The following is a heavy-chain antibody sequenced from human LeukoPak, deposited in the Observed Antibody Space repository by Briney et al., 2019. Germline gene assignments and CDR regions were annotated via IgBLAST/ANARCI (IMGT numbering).Heavy chain of an antibody. CDR1: GYSFNNYA. CDR3: ARDSMAYGNNAYFDY. D-gene: IGHD2/OR15-2a*01. J-gene: IGHJ4*02. V-gene: IGHV1-18*01. Sequence: GASVKVSCKASGYSFNNYAITWVRQAPGQGREWMGWISAYNGNTNYAQKVQGRVTMTTGTSTSTAYMELRSLISDDTAVYYCARDSMAYGNNAYFDYWGQGTLVTVSS. CDR2: ISAYNGNT.